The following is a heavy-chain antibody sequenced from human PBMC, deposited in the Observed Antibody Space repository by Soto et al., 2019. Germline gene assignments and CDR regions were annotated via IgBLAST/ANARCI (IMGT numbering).Heavy chain of an antibody. CDR1: GGSISSGDYY. CDR2: IYYTGST. J-gene: IGHJ4*02. Sequence: QVQLQESGPGLVKPSQTLSLTCTVSGGSISSGDYYWNWIRQPPGKGLEWIGYIYYTGSTYYNPSLKSRVTISVDTSKNQFSLKLKSVTAADTAVYYCARGGGWGVRFDYWGQGTLVSVSS. CDR3: ARGGGWGVRFDY. D-gene: IGHD1-26*01. V-gene: IGHV4-30-4*01.